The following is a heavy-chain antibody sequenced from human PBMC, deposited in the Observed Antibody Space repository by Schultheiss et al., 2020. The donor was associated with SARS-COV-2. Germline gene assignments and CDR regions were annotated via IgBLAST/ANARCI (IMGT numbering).Heavy chain of an antibody. Sequence: SGPTLVKPTETLTLTCTVSGFSLSNARMGVSWIRQPPGKALEWLAHIFSNDEKSYSTSLKSRLTISKDTSKSQVVLTMTNMDPVDTATYYCARNHLVSSSWYSHRDYYYGMDVWGQGTTVTVSS. V-gene: IGHV2-26*01. CDR1: GFSLSNARMG. D-gene: IGHD6-13*01. J-gene: IGHJ6*02. CDR2: IFSNDEK. CDR3: ARNHLVSSSWYSHRDYYYGMDV.